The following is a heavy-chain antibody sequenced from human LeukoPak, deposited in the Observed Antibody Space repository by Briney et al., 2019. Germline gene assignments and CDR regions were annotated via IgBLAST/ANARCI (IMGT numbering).Heavy chain of an antibody. CDR3: ARDPVCDF. CDR1: GFTFSSHE. Sequence: QPGGSLRLSCAASGFTFSSHEMNWVRQAPGKGLEWVSYISSSGSTIYYTDSVKGRFTISRDNAKNSLYLQMNSLRAEDTAVYYCARDPVCDFWGQGTLVTVSS. CDR2: ISSSGSTI. J-gene: IGHJ4*02. V-gene: IGHV3-48*03.